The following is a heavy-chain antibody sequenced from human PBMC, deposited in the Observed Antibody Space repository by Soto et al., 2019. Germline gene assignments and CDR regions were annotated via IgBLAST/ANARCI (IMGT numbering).Heavy chain of an antibody. CDR3: ASSLGGDFWSGYYTAYYYYGMDV. CDR1: GDSVTSGSHY. CDR2: IYYSGST. V-gene: IGHV4-61*01. Sequence: PSETLSLTCTVSGDSVTSGSHYWSWIRQPPGKGLEWIGYIYYSGSTNYNPSLKSRVTISVDTSKNQFPLKLSSVTAADTAVYYCASSLGGDFWSGYYTAYYYYGMDVWGQGTTVTVSS. D-gene: IGHD3-3*01. J-gene: IGHJ6*02.